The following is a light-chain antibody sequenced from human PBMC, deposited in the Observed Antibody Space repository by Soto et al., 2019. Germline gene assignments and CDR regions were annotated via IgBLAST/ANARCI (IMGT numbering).Light chain of an antibody. CDR1: QSVSNW. V-gene: IGKV1-5*03. J-gene: IGKJ3*01. Sequence: DIQMTQSPSTLSASVGDRVTITCRASQSVSNWMAWYQQKPGKAPKLLIYQASNLETGVSSRFSGGGSGTDFTLTISSLEPDDFATDYCQHYNGYPFTFGPGTKVDIK. CDR3: QHYNGYPFT. CDR2: QAS.